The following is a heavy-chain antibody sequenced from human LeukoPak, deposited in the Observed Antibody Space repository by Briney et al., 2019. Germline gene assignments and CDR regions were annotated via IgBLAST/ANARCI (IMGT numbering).Heavy chain of an antibody. CDR1: GLTFADYA. J-gene: IGHJ4*02. Sequence: GGSLRPSCAPSGLTFADYAIHWVRQAPGKGLEWVSGISGDGGSTYYADSVKGRFTISRDNSKNSLYLQMTSLRAEDTALYYCAKVATPYYYDSSGYSYYFDYWGQGTLVTVSS. V-gene: IGHV3-43D*04. CDR3: AKVATPYYYDSSGYSYYFDY. CDR2: ISGDGGST. D-gene: IGHD3-22*01.